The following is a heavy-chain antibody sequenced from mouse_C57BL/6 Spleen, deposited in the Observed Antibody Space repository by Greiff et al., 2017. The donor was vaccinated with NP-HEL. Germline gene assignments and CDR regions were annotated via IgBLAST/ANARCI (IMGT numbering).Heavy chain of an antibody. CDR2: IYPGDGDT. V-gene: IGHV1-82*01. D-gene: IGHD2-1*01. J-gene: IGHJ4*01. CDR3: ARSDIYYGNYRAMDY. Sequence: VQLQQSGPELVKPGASVKISCKASGYAFSSSWMNWVKQRPGKGLEWIGRIYPGDGDTNYNGKFKGKATLTADKSSSTAYMQLSSLTSEDSAVYFCARSDIYYGNYRAMDYWGQGTSVTVSS. CDR1: GYAFSSSW.